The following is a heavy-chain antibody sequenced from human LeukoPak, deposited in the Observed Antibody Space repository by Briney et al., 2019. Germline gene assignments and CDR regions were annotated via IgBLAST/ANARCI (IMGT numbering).Heavy chain of an antibody. V-gene: IGHV3-21*01. J-gene: IGHJ5*02. D-gene: IGHD6-13*01. CDR1: GFTFSSYS. CDR2: ISSSSSYI. CDR3: ARPRNSSSWHRGWFDP. Sequence: GGSLRLSCAASGFTFSSYSMNWVRQAPGKGLEWASSISSSSSYIYYADSVKGRFTISRDNAKNSLYLQMNSLRAEDTAVYYCARPRNSSSWHRGWFDPWGQGTLVTVSS.